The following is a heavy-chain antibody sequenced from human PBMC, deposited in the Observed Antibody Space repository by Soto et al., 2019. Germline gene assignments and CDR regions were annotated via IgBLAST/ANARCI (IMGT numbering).Heavy chain of an antibody. J-gene: IGHJ6*02. CDR3: ARDPRGPYSSSNHYYGMDV. CDR2: INPNSGGT. CDR1: GYTFTGYY. D-gene: IGHD6-6*01. V-gene: IGHV1-2*04. Sequence: GASVKVSCKASGYTFTGYYMHWVRQAPGQGLEWMGWINPNSGGTNYAQKFQGWVTMTRDTSISTAYMELSRLRSDDTAVYYCARDPRGPYSSSNHYYGMDVWGQGTTVTVSS.